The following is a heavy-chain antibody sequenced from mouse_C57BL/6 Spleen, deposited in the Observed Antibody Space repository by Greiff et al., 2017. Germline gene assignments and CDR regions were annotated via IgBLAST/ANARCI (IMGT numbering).Heavy chain of an antibody. D-gene: IGHD1-1*01. J-gene: IGHJ3*01. CDR2: IDPSDSYT. CDR3: ASRNGYGSSYGWFAY. V-gene: IGHV1-69*01. CDR1: GYTFTSYW. Sequence: QVQLQQPGAELVMPGASVKLSCKASGYTFTSYWMHWVKQRPGQGLEWIGEIDPSDSYTNYNQKFKGKSTLTVDKSSSTAYMQLSSLTSEDSAVYYCASRNGYGSSYGWFAYWGQGTLVTVSA.